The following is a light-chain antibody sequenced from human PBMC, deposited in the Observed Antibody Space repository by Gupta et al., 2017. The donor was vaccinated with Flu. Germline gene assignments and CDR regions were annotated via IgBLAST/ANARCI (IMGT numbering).Light chain of an antibody. CDR2: GAS. J-gene: IGKJ4*01. CDR1: QAIRNW. CDR3: QQSDNFPPFT. V-gene: IGKV1-12*01. Sequence: SSVFASVGDTVTITCRASQAIRNWLAWYQQKPGKAPKLLVYGASSWQSGVPSRFSGSGYGTDLTLTISSRQPEDFASYYCQQSDNFPPFTFGGGTKVEIK.